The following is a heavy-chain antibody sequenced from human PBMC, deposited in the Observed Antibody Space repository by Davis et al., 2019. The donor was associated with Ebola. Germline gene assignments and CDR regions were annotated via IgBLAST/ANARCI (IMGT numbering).Heavy chain of an antibody. CDR3: VRDFFEFSSSSFSDS. V-gene: IGHV3-11*06. CDR2: ISSSSSYT. D-gene: IGHD6-6*01. J-gene: IGHJ4*02. Sequence: GESLKISCAASGFTFSDYYMSWIRQAPGKGLEWVSYISSSSSYTNYADSVKGRFTISRDNSKNTLYLQMGRLRSDDTAMYYCVRDFFEFSSSSFSDSWGQGTLVTVSS. CDR1: GFTFSDYY.